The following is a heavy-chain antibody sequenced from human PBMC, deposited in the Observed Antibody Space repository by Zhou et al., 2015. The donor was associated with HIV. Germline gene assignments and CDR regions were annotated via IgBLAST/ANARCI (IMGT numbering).Heavy chain of an antibody. CDR2: IIPIFGTA. V-gene: IGHV1-69*01. J-gene: IGHJ4*02. CDR3: ARTTYYDGSGYYYFDY. D-gene: IGHD3-22*01. CDR1: GGTFSSYA. Sequence: QVQLVQSGAEVKKPGSSVKVSCKASGGTFSSYAISWVRQAPGQGLEWMGGIIPIFGTANYAQKFQGRVTITADESTSTAYMELRSLRSDDTAVYYCARTTYYDGSGYYYFDYWGQGTLITVSS.